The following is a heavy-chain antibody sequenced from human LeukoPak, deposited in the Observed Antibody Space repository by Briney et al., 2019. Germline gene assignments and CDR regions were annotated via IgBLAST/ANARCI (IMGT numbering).Heavy chain of an antibody. J-gene: IGHJ4*02. CDR1: GFTFSSYG. V-gene: IGHV3-23*01. D-gene: IGHD6-19*01. CDR3: AKDTGIAVAGIVNY. CDR2: ISGSGGST. Sequence: GGTLRLSCAASGFTFSSYGMSWVRQAPGKGLEWVSAISGSGGSTYYADSVKGRFTISRDNAKNSLYLQMNSLRAEDTALYYCAKDTGIAVAGIVNYWGQGTLVTVSS.